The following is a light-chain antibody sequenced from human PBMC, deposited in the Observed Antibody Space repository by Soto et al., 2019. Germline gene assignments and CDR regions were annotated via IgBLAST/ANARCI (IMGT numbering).Light chain of an antibody. CDR1: QSVSSSY. J-gene: IGKJ2*02. Sequence: EIVLTQSPATLSLSPGDRATLSCGASQSVSSSYLAWFQQKPGLAPRLLIYGALSRATGIPDRFSGSGSGTDFTLTISRLEPEDFAMYYCQQRGKWPSTFGPGTKVEMK. V-gene: IGKV3D-20*02. CDR3: QQRGKWPST. CDR2: GAL.